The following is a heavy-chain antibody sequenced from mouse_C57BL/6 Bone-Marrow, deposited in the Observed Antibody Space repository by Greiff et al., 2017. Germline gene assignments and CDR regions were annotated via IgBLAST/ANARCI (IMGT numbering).Heavy chain of an antibody. CDR2: ISSGGSYT. CDR1: GFTFSSYG. CDR3: ARREYGWFAY. D-gene: IGHD5-1*01. V-gene: IGHV5-6*01. Sequence: EVQLVESGGDLVKPGGSLKLSCAASGFTFSSYGMSWVRQTPDQRLEWVATISSGGSYTYYPDIVKGRFTISRDNAKNTLYLQMSSLKAEDTAMYYCARREYGWFAYWGQGTLVTVSA. J-gene: IGHJ3*01.